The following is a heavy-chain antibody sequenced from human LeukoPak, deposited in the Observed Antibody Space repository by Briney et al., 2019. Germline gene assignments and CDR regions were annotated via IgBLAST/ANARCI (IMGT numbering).Heavy chain of an antibody. Sequence: SVKVSCKASGGTFSSYAISWVRQAPGQGLEWMGRIIPILGIANYAQKFQGRVTMTRDTSISTAYMELSRLRSDDTAVYYCARSHLLWFGEYLLGYWGQGTLVTVSS. J-gene: IGHJ4*02. CDR3: ARSHLLWFGEYLLGY. CDR1: GGTFSSYA. D-gene: IGHD3-10*01. CDR2: IIPILGIA. V-gene: IGHV1-69*04.